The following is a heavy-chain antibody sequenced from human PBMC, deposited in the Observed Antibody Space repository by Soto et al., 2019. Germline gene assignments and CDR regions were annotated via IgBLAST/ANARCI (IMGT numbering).Heavy chain of an antibody. V-gene: IGHV3-74*01. D-gene: IGHD3-10*01. J-gene: IGHJ4*02. CDR3: ARGPTGWFGYDY. CDR2: INRDATTT. CDR1: GFTFSTSW. Sequence: EVQLVESGGGLVQSGGSLRLSCAASGFTFSTSWMHWVRQAAGKGLVWVSRINRDATTTNYADSVKGRFTISRDNAKNTLYLQMDSLTAEDTAVYYCARGPTGWFGYDYWGQGTLVTVSS.